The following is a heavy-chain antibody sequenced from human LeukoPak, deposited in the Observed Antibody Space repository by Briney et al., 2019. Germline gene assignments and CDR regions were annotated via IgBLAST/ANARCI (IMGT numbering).Heavy chain of an antibody. J-gene: IGHJ4*02. CDR2: ISSSSSNI. Sequence: GGPLRLSCAASGFTFSSYSMNWVRQAPGKGLEWVSDISSSSSNIYYADSVKGRFTISRDNSKNSLYLQMNSLRDEDTAVYYCARVRYFDEPDDYWGQGTLVTVSS. CDR1: GFTFSSYS. D-gene: IGHD3-9*01. V-gene: IGHV3-48*02. CDR3: ARVRYFDEPDDY.